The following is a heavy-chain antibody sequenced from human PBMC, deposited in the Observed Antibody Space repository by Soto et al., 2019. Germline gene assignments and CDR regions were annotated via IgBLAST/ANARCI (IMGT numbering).Heavy chain of an antibody. CDR1: GGSISSYY. CDR2: IYYSGST. J-gene: IGHJ4*02. CDR3: ARRWGTSFDF. Sequence: PSETLSLTCTVSGGSISSYYWSWIRQPPGKGLEWIGYIYYSGSTNYNPSLKSRVTISVDTSKNQFSLKVSSVTAADTAVYYCARRWGTSFDFWGQGTLATVSS. V-gene: IGHV4-59*01. D-gene: IGHD7-27*01.